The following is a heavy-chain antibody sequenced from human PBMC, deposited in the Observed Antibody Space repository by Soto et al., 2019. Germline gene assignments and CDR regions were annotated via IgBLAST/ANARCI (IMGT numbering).Heavy chain of an antibody. CDR2: IHDNGIT. J-gene: IGHJ4*02. V-gene: IGHV4-59*12. CDR1: GRSITSYY. D-gene: IGHD3-22*01. Sequence: QVVLQESGPGLVKPSETLSLTCSVSGRSITSYYWSWVRQPPGKGLEWIGYIHDNGITSQNPSLKSRVTMSADTSQNQFSLKLTSVTGADTAVYYCARTYDSNGYATEFDSWGQGILVTVTS. CDR3: ARTYDSNGYATEFDS.